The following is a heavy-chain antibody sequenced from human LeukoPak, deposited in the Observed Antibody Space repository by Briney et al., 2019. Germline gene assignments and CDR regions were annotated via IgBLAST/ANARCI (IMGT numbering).Heavy chain of an antibody. J-gene: IGHJ3*02. CDR3: GAARQYVGAFDI. Sequence: SGGSLRLSCAASGFTVSSYEFYWVRQAPGKRLEWVSYISSDGTTIKYADSVKGRFTISRDDAKRSLYLQMNGLRADDMAIYYCGAARQYVGAFDIWGQGTVVTVSS. D-gene: IGHD3-16*01. V-gene: IGHV3-48*03. CDR1: GFTVSSYE. CDR2: ISSDGTTI.